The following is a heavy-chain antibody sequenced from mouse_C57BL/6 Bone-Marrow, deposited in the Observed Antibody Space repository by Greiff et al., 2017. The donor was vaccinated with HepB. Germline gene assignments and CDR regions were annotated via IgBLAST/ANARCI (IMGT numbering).Heavy chain of an antibody. D-gene: IGHD1-1*01. CDR2: IDPENGDT. Sequence: VQLQQSGAELVRPGASVKLSCTASGFNIKDDYMHWVKQRPEQGLEWIGWIDPENGDTEYASKFQGKATITADTSSNTAYLQLSSLTSEDTAVYYCTTTGVASWYFDVWGTGTTVTVSS. V-gene: IGHV14-4*01. CDR3: TTTGVASWYFDV. J-gene: IGHJ1*03. CDR1: GFNIKDDY.